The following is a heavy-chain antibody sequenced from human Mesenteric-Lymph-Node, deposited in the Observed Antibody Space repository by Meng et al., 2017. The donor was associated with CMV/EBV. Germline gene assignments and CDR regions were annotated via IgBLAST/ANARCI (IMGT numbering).Heavy chain of an antibody. CDR2: ISPLVGLP. J-gene: IGHJ4*02. D-gene: IGHD3-10*01. CDR3: ARDRSGY. Sequence: SSVRVSCNVSGGSFSDYPIHWVRQAPGQGFEWVGGISPLVGLPNYAQKFQGRVTITADKFTSTAYMELSSLRSEDTAVYYCARDRSGYWGQGTLVTVSS. V-gene: IGHV1-69*17. CDR1: GGSFSDYP.